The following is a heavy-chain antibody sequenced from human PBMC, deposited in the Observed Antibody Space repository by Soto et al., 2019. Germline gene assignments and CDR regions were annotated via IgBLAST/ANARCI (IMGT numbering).Heavy chain of an antibody. J-gene: IGHJ5*02. Sequence: ASVKVSCKASGGTFSSYTISWVRQAPGQGLEWMGRIIPILGIANYAQKFQGRVTITTDKSTSTAYMELRSLRSDDTAVYYCARTAHSGTFKGFDPWGQGTLVTVSS. CDR1: GGTFSSYT. D-gene: IGHD3-10*01. CDR2: IIPILGIA. V-gene: IGHV1-69*02. CDR3: ARTAHSGTFKGFDP.